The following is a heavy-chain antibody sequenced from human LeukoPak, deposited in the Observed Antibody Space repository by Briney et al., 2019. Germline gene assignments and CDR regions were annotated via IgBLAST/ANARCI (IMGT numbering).Heavy chain of an antibody. CDR1: SVSFGAHY. CDR2: VDNSGRY. CDR3: AREASGRTEYFDS. J-gene: IGHJ4*02. V-gene: IGHV4-34*01. D-gene: IGHD1-26*01. Sequence: SETLSLTCAAYSVSFGAHYLSWIRQPAGKGLEWVGEVDNSGRYKYNQSLKSRVTISVDASKNQFSLKVNSVTAADTAVYYCAREASGRTEYFDSWGQGNLVTVS.